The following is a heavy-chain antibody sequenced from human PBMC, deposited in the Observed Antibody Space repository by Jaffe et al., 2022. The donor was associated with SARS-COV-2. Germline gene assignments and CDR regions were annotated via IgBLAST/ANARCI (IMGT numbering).Heavy chain of an antibody. Sequence: EVQLLESGGGLVQPGGSLRLSCAASGFTFGGYAMSWVRQAPGEGLEGVSAIGGGGHGTYYADSVKGRFTISRDDSKNALYLQMNSLRADDTAVYYCARDRGRLVDTGALEIWGQGTMVTVSS. CDR2: IGGGGHGT. D-gene: IGHD5-18*01. CDR1: GFTFGGYA. V-gene: IGHV3-23*01. J-gene: IGHJ3*02. CDR3: ARDRGRLVDTGALEI.